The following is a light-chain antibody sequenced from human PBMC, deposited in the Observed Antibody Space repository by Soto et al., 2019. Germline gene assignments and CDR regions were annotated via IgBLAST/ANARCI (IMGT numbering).Light chain of an antibody. CDR2: HAS. CDR3: QQYNTYLS. CDR1: ESISRW. Sequence: DIHMTQSPSTLSASVGNRVTISFRASESISRWLAWYQQKPGKAPTLLIYHASSLESGVPSRFSGSGSGTEFTLTISSLQPDDVATYYCQQYNTYLSFGQGTKVDI. V-gene: IGKV1-5*01. J-gene: IGKJ1*01.